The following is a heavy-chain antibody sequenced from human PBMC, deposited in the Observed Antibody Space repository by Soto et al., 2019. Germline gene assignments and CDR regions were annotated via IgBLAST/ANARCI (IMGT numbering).Heavy chain of an antibody. CDR3: ASTYYNASSGPFDY. D-gene: IGHD3-22*01. Sequence: SETVSLTCTVSGGCISSSSYYWGWIRQPPGKGLEWIGSIYYSGSTYYNPSLKSRVIISVDTSKNQFSLKLNSVTAADTAVYYCASTYYNASSGPFDYWGQGTLVTVSS. CDR1: GGCISSSSYY. V-gene: IGHV4-39*07. CDR2: IYYSGST. J-gene: IGHJ4*02.